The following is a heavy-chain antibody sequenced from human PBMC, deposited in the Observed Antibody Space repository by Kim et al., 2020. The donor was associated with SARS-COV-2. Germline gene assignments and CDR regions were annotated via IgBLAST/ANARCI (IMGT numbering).Heavy chain of an antibody. D-gene: IGHD2-15*01. CDR2: IRIKTNGGTA. Sequence: GGSLRLSCTASGFTFGDYAVSWVRQAPGKGLEWVGFIRIKTNGGTAAYAATVKGRFTISRDDSKSIAYLQMNSLKTEDTAVYYCARTSGPNFYYYYYMDLWGQGTPVTVSS. CDR1: GFTFGDYA. V-gene: IGHV3-49*04. J-gene: IGHJ6*03. CDR3: ARTSGPNFYYYYYMDL.